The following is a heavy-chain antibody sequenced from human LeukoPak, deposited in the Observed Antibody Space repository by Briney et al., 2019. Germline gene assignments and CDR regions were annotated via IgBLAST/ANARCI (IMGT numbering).Heavy chain of an antibody. CDR2: INHSGST. V-gene: IGHV4-34*01. D-gene: IGHD3-10*01. CDR3: ARDQGWGSGLDY. CDR1: GGSFSGYY. J-gene: IGHJ4*02. Sequence: PSETLSLTCAVYGGSFSGYYWSWIRQPPGKGLEWIGEINHSGSTNYNPSLKSRVTISVDTSKNQFSLKLSSVTAADTAVYYCARDQGWGSGLDYWGQGTLVTVSS.